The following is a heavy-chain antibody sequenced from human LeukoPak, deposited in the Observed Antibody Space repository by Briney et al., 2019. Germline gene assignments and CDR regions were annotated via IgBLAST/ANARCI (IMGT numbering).Heavy chain of an antibody. V-gene: IGHV3-30-3*01. CDR1: GFTFSSYA. CDR2: ISYDGSNK. Sequence: PGRSLRLSCAASGFTFSSYAMHWVRQAPGKGLEWVAVISYDGSNKYYADSVKGRFTISRDNSKNTLYLQMNSLRAEDTAVYYCSYDSSGYYVGNAFDIWGQGTMVTVSS. D-gene: IGHD3-22*01. J-gene: IGHJ3*02. CDR3: SYDSSGYYVGNAFDI.